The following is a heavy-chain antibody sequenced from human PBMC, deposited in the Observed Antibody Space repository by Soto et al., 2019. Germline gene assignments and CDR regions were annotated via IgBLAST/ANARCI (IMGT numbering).Heavy chain of an antibody. CDR3: ARDKGRSPLDY. V-gene: IGHV3-48*01. CDR1: GFTFSSYS. J-gene: IGHJ4*02. D-gene: IGHD2-15*01. Sequence: EVQLVESGGGLVQPGGSLRLSCAASGFTFSSYSMNWVRQAPGKGLEWVSYISSSSRTIYYADSVKGRFTISRDNAKNSLYLQMNSLRAQHMAVYYCARDKGRSPLDYWGQGTLVTVSS. CDR2: ISSSSRTI.